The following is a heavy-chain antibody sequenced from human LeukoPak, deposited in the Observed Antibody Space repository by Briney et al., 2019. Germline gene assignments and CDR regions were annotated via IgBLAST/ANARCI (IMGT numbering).Heavy chain of an antibody. Sequence: GGSLRLSCAASGFAFSFYAMAWVRQAPGKGLEWVSTLNANSVNTYYAASVKGRFTISRDNSKNTLYLQTNSLRAEDTAVYYCVKPISGGLAVTGDWFDPWGQGTLVTVSS. D-gene: IGHD6-19*01. V-gene: IGHV3-23*01. J-gene: IGHJ5*02. CDR1: GFAFSFYA. CDR3: VKPISGGLAVTGDWFDP. CDR2: LNANSVNT.